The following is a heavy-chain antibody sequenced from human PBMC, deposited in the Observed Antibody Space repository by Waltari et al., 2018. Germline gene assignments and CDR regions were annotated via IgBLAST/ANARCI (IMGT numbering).Heavy chain of an antibody. CDR2: INPNRGGT. V-gene: IGHV1-2*02. CDR1: GYTFTGYY. J-gene: IGHJ4*02. D-gene: IGHD6-13*01. Sequence: QVQLVQSGAEVKKPGASVKVSCKASGYTFTGYYMHWVRQAPGQGLEWMGWINPNRGGTNYAQKFQGRVTMTRDTSISTAYMELSRLRSDDTAVYYCARVGSSSWYSLDYWGQGTLVTVSS. CDR3: ARVGSSSWYSLDY.